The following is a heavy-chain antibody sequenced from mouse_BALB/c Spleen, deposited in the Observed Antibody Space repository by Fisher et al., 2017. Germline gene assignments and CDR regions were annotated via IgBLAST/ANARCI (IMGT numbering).Heavy chain of an antibody. J-gene: IGHJ4*01. Sequence: KFKGKASITADTSSSTAYMELSSLTSEDSAVYYCARGDWEYYAMDYWGQGTSVTAPQ. CDR3: ARGDWEYYAMDY. V-gene: IGHV1-50*01. D-gene: IGHD4-1*01.